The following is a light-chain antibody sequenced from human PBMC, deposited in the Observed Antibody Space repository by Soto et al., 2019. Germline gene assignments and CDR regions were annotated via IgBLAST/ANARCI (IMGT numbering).Light chain of an antibody. CDR1: QTISSW. CDR2: KAS. CDR3: QLYTIYSEA. J-gene: IGKJ1*01. Sequence: SSSNLTVYVGDRVTITCRASQTISSWLAWYQQNPGKAPKLLIYKASTLKSGVPSRFSGSGSGTEFTLTISSLQPDDFTTYYCQLYTIYSEAFGQGAMVDIK. V-gene: IGKV1-5*03.